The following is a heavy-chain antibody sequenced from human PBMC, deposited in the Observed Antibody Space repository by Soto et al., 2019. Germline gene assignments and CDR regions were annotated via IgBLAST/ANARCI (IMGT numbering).Heavy chain of an antibody. V-gene: IGHV3-30*03. CDR1: GFIFSDYD. CDR3: TRGIKGGLDP. CDR2: ISLDRTSQ. J-gene: IGHJ5*02. Sequence: QMQMVESGGGVVQPGRSLRLSCAASGFIFSDYDIHWVRQAPGKGLEWVAVISLDRTSQYYVASVKGRFTISRDNARNTVYLQMNSLRVEDTATYYCTRGIKGGLDPWGPGTLVTVSS.